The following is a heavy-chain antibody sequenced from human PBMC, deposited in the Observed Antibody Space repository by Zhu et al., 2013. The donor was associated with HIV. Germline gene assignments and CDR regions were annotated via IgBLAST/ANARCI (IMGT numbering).Heavy chain of an antibody. CDR2: IGADNGHT. J-gene: IGHJ6*02. V-gene: IGHV1-18*01. D-gene: IGHD1-1*01. CDR1: GYIFAAYY. Sequence: QVQLVQSGAEVKKPGASVRVSCKTSGYIFAAYYIHWVRQAPGQGLEWMGWIGADNGHTKSAQQLQGRVTMTTDTFTRTAYMELRGLRSDDTAVYYCARDRPENQLLADYYYYGLDVWGQGTTVTVSS. CDR3: ARDRPENQLLADYYYYGLDV.